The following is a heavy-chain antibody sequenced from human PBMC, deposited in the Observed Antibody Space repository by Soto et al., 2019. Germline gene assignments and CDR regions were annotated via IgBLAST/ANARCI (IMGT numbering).Heavy chain of an antibody. Sequence: EVQLLESGGGLVQPGGSLRLSCAASGFTFSSYAMSWVRQAPGKGLEWVSAISGSGGSTYYPDSVKGRFTISRDNSKYTLYLQITSLRAEDTGVYYCAKKSWFGGYVDEGDYWGQGALVTVSS. J-gene: IGHJ4*02. D-gene: IGHD3-16*01. CDR1: GFTFSSYA. CDR3: AKKSWFGGYVDEGDY. V-gene: IGHV3-23*01. CDR2: ISGSGGST.